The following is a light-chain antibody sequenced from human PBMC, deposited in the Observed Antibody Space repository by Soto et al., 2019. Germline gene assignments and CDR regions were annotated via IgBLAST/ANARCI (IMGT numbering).Light chain of an antibody. CDR2: AAS. CDR3: QQSYSTPYT. Sequence: DIQMTQSPSSVSASVGDRVTITCRASQGITTWLAWYQQKPGKAPKLLIYAASTLQSGVPSRFSGGGSGADFTLTISSLQPEDFATYYCQQSYSTPYTFGQGTKVDIK. J-gene: IGKJ2*01. CDR1: QGITTW. V-gene: IGKV1-12*01.